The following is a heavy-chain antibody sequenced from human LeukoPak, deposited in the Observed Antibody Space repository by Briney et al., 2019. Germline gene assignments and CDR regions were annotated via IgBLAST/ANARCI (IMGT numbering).Heavy chain of an antibody. CDR1: GYSISSSNW. CDR2: IYYSGST. D-gene: IGHD6-19*01. Sequence: PSDTLSLTCAVSGYSISSSNWWGWIRQPPGKGLEWIGYIYYSGSTYYNPSLKSRVTMSVDTSKNQFSLKLSSVTAVDTAVYYCARAYSSGWYYFDYWGQGTLVTVSS. V-gene: IGHV4-28*03. CDR3: ARAYSSGWYYFDY. J-gene: IGHJ4*02.